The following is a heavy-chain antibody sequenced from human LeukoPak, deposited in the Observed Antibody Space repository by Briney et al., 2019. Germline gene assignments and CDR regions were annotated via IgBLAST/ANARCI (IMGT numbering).Heavy chain of an antibody. J-gene: IGHJ4*02. D-gene: IGHD2-21*02. V-gene: IGHV1-24*01. Sequence: ASVKVSCKVSGYTLTELSMHWVRQAPGKGLEWMGGFDPEDGETIYAQKFQGRVTMTEDTSIDTAYMELSSLRSEDTAVYYCATAPPYCGGDCYSSFDYWGQGTLVTVSS. CDR2: FDPEDGET. CDR1: GYTLTELS. CDR3: ATAPPYCGGDCYSSFDY.